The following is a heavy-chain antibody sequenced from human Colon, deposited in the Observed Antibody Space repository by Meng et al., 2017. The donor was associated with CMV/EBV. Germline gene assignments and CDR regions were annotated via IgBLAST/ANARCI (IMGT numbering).Heavy chain of an antibody. CDR1: GGTFSSYA. V-gene: IGHV1-69*05. Sequence: SVKVSCKASGGTFSSYAISWVRQAPGQGLEWMGGIIPIFGTANYAQKFQGRVTITTDESTSTAYMELSSLRSEDTAVYYCAIQGGGWYYFHYWGQGTLVTVSS. CDR2: IIPIFGTA. CDR3: AIQGGGWYYFHY. D-gene: IGHD6-19*01. J-gene: IGHJ4*02.